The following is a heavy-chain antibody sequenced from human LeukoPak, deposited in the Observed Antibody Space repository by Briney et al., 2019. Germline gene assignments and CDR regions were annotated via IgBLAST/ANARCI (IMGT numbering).Heavy chain of an antibody. D-gene: IGHD6-19*01. CDR2: IWYDGGNK. CDR1: GFTFSSYG. J-gene: IGHJ4*02. CDR3: ARAYGTSGWYWEFDY. Sequence: GGSLRLSCAASGFTFSSYGMHWVRQAPGKGLEWVAVIWYDGGNKYYADSVKGRFTISRDNSKNTLYLQMNSLRAEDTAVYYCARAYGTSGWYWEFDYWGQGTLVTVSS. V-gene: IGHV3-33*01.